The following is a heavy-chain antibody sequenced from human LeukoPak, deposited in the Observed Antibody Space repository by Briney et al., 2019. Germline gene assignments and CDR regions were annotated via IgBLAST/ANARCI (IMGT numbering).Heavy chain of an antibody. CDR2: IYYSGST. CDR3: ARDRTVTRGPYYYYYGMDV. Sequence: SETLSLTCTVSGGSISSSSYYWGWIRQPPGKGLEWIGSIYYSGSTYYNPSLKSRVTISVDTSKNQFSLKLGSVTAADTAVYYCARDRTVTRGPYYYYYGMDVWGQGTTVTVSS. D-gene: IGHD4-17*01. J-gene: IGHJ6*02. CDR1: GGSISSSSYY. V-gene: IGHV4-39*02.